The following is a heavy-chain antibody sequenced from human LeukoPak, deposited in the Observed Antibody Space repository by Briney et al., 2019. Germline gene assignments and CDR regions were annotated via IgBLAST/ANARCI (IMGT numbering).Heavy chain of an antibody. CDR1: GGTFSSYA. V-gene: IGHV1-69*01. D-gene: IGHD2-2*01. J-gene: IGHJ5*02. CDR2: ISPIFGTA. CDR3: ARDRYPPDIVVVPAANNWFDP. Sequence: ASVKVSCKASGGTFSSYAISWVRQAPGQGHEWMGGISPIFGTANYAQKFQGRVTITADESTSTAYMELSSLRSEDTAVYYCARDRYPPDIVVVPAANNWFDPWGQGTLVTVSS.